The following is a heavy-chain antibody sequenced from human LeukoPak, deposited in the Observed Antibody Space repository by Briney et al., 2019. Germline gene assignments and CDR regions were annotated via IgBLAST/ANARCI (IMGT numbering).Heavy chain of an antibody. D-gene: IGHD6-19*01. CDR3: ARDEIAVAGTSVGY. J-gene: IGHJ4*02. V-gene: IGHV1-2*02. CDR2: INPNSGGT. Sequence: GASVKVSCKASGYTFTGYYMHWVRQAPGQGLEWMGWINPNSGGTNYAQKFQGRVTMTWDTSISTAYMELSRLRSDDTAVYYCARDEIAVAGTSVGYWGQGTLVTVSS. CDR1: GYTFTGYY.